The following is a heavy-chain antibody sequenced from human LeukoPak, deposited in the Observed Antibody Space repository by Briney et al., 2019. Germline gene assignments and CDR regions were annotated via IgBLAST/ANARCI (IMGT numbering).Heavy chain of an antibody. D-gene: IGHD4-11*01. Sequence: GGSLRLSCAASGFTFSNAWMSWVRQAPGKGLEWVSSIGTSSSYMYYGDSVKGRFTISRDNAKNSLYLQMSSLRAEDTAVYYCARDLEDYNNYGEMGFWGQGTLVTVSS. CDR2: IGTSSSYM. J-gene: IGHJ4*02. CDR1: GFTFSNAW. CDR3: ARDLEDYNNYGEMGF. V-gene: IGHV3-21*01.